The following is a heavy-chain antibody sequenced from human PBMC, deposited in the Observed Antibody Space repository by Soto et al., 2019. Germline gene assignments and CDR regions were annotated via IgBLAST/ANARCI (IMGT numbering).Heavy chain of an antibody. CDR3: AKEVWSGPMDV. J-gene: IGHJ6*02. Sequence: GGSLRLSCAASGFRFEDYAMHWVRQAPGKGLEWVSGIAWNSDIIGYADSVKGRFTISRDNGKNSLYLQMNSLRAEDTAVYYCAKEVWSGPMDVWGQGTKVTVSS. V-gene: IGHV3-9*01. D-gene: IGHD3-3*01. CDR1: GFRFEDYA. CDR2: IAWNSDII.